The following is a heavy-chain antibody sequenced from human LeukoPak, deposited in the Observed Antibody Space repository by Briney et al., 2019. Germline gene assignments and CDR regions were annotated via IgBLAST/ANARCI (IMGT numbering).Heavy chain of an antibody. D-gene: IGHD2-15*01. J-gene: IGHJ4*02. Sequence: GGSMRLSCAASGLASSAYKMHWVRQAPRKGLVWVSRISTDGYTTDYADFVQGRFTASRDNTKNTWSLEMNSLRAEDTAVYYCVVGGSPGYWGQGTLVTVSS. CDR1: GLASSAYK. CDR2: ISTDGYTT. CDR3: VVGGSPGY. V-gene: IGHV3-74*01.